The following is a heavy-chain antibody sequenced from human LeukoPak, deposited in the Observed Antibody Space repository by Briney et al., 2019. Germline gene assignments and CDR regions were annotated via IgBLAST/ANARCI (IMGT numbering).Heavy chain of an antibody. CDR2: ISAYNGNT. CDR1: GYTFTSYG. CDR3: ARDCTAMAKCGYFDY. J-gene: IGHJ4*02. Sequence: ASVKVSCKASGYTFTSYGISWVRQAPGQGLEWMGWISAYNGNTNYAQKPQGRVTMTTDTSTSTAYMELRSLRSDDTAVYYCARDCTAMAKCGYFDYWGQGTLVTVSS. D-gene: IGHD5-18*01. V-gene: IGHV1-18*01.